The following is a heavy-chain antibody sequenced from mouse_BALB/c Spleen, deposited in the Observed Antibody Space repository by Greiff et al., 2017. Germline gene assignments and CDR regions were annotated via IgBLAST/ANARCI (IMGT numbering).Heavy chain of an antibody. D-gene: IGHD2-4*01. Sequence: VQLQQSGAELVRSGASVKLSCTASGFNIKDYYMHWVKQRPEQGLEWIGWIDPENGDTEYAPKIQGKATMTADTSSNTAYLQLSSLTSEDTAVYYCSSRITTDYYAMDYWGQGTSVTVSS. CDR3: SSRITTDYYAMDY. V-gene: IGHV14-4*02. J-gene: IGHJ4*01. CDR2: IDPENGDT. CDR1: GFNIKDYY.